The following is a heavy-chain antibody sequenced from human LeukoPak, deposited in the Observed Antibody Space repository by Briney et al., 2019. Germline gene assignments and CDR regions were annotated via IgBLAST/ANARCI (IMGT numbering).Heavy chain of an antibody. J-gene: IGHJ4*02. CDR2: ISYDGSNK. D-gene: IGHD5-18*01. V-gene: IGHV3-30*04. CDR1: GFTFSSYA. CDR3: AKVLQRYSYGIGSFDY. Sequence: GGSLRLSCAASGFTFSSYAMHWVRQAPGKGLEWVAVISYDGSNKYYADSVKGRFTISRDNSKNTLYLQMNSLRAEDTAVYYCAKVLQRYSYGIGSFDYWGQGTLVTVSS.